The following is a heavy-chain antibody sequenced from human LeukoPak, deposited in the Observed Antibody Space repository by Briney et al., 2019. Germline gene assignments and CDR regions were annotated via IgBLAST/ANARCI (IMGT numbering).Heavy chain of an antibody. Sequence: ASVKVSCKASGYTLTNYYMHWVRQAPGQGLEWMGIINPSGGSTSYAQQFQGRVTMTRDTSTSTVYMELSSLRSEDTAIYYCARGGRLVQYYFDYWGQGTLVTVSS. CDR2: INPSGGST. D-gene: IGHD2-21*01. CDR3: ARGGRLVQYYFDY. CDR1: GYTLTNYY. J-gene: IGHJ4*02. V-gene: IGHV1-46*01.